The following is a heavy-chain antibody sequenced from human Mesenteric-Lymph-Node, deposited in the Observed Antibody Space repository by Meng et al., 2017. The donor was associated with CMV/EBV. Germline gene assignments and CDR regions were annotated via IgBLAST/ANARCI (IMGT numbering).Heavy chain of an antibody. CDR3: ARGRDGTYATYSDY. Sequence: AASGFTVSSYPMYWVRQAPGKGPEWVAVTSHDGTENYYADSVQGRFTISRDMGNMLYLQMNSLRSEDTAVYYCARGRDGTYATYSDYWGQGTLVTVSS. D-gene: IGHD5-24*01. CDR2: TSHDGTEN. V-gene: IGHV3-30-3*01. CDR1: GFTVSSYP. J-gene: IGHJ4*02.